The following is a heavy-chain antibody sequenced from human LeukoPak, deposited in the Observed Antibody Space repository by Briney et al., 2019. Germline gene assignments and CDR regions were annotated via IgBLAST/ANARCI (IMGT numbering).Heavy chain of an antibody. V-gene: IGHV1-58*02. Sequence: ASVKVSCKASGFTFTSSAMQWVRQARGQRLEWIGWIVVGSGNTNYAQKFQERVTITRVMSTSTAYMELSSLRSEDTAVYYCAADGRGRASGSYYINDAFDIWGQGTMVTVSS. CDR1: GFTFTSSA. CDR2: IVVGSGNT. J-gene: IGHJ3*02. CDR3: AADGRGRASGSYYINDAFDI. D-gene: IGHD3-10*01.